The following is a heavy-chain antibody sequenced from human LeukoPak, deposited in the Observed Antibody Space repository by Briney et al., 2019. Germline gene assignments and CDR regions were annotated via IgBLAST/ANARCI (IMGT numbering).Heavy chain of an antibody. J-gene: IGHJ6*03. CDR3: AKGYCSSTSCYSRINHYMDV. D-gene: IGHD2-2*02. CDR1: GFTFDDYA. Sequence: GRSLRLSCAASGFTFDDYAMHWVRQAPGKGLEWVSGISWNSGSIGYADSVKGRFTISRDNAKNSLYLQMNSLRAEDTALYYCAKGYCSSTSCYSRINHYMDVWGKGTTVTVSS. CDR2: ISWNSGSI. V-gene: IGHV3-9*01.